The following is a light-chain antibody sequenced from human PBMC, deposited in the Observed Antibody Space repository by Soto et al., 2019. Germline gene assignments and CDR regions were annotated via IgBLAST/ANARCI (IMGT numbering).Light chain of an antibody. J-gene: IGKJ1*01. CDR3: QHRFNWPWT. CDR1: QSVMRY. V-gene: IGKV3-11*01. Sequence: EIVLTQSPGTLSLSPGDRATLSCRASQSVMRYLAWYQQKPGQAPRLLIYDASYRATDTPARFSGSGSETDFTLTISSLEPEDFAVYYCQHRFNWPWTFGQGTKVEF. CDR2: DAS.